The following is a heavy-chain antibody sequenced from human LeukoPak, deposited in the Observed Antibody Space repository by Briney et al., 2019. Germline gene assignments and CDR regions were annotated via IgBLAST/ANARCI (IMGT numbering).Heavy chain of an antibody. Sequence: SETLSLTCAVSGGSISSGGYSWSWIRQPPGKGLEWIGEINYSGTTNYNPSLKSRVSISIDTSKNQFSLNLSSVTAADTAVYFCARVYYYGTTDYFDYWGQGTLVTVSS. D-gene: IGHD3-10*01. CDR1: GGSISSGGYS. V-gene: IGHV4-30-2*03. CDR2: INYSGTT. CDR3: ARVYYYGTTDYFDY. J-gene: IGHJ4*01.